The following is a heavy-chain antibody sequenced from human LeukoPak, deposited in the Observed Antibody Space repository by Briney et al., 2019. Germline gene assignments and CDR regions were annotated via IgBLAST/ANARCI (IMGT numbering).Heavy chain of an antibody. D-gene: IGHD1-26*01. Sequence: GGSLRLSCAASGFSFSDHYMDWVLLAPGKGLEWVGRIRNKANSYGTEYAASVKGRFTISRDDSKDSLYLQMNSLRFEDTALYYCTRVRLGAATRYFDYWGQGTLVTVSS. J-gene: IGHJ4*02. V-gene: IGHV3-72*01. CDR3: TRVRLGAATRYFDY. CDR2: IRNKANSYGT. CDR1: GFSFSDHY.